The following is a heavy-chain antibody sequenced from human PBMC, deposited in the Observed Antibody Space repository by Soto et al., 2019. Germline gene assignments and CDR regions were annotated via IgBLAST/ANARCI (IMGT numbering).Heavy chain of an antibody. CDR2: IYYSGST. CDR3: ARLVAANTNWFDP. J-gene: IGHJ5*02. V-gene: IGHV4-59*01. D-gene: IGHD2-15*01. Sequence: QVQLQESGPGLVKPSETLSLTCTVSGGSISSYYWSWIRQPPGKGLEWIGYIYYSGSTNYNPSLTSRVTISVDTSKNQFSLKLSSVTAADTAVYYCARLVAANTNWFDPWGQGTLVTVSS. CDR1: GGSISSYY.